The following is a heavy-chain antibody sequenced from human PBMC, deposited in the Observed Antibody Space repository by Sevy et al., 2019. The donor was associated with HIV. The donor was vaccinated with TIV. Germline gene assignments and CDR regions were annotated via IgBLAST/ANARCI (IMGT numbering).Heavy chain of an antibody. CDR3: ASEGAAIGRLPDF. V-gene: IGHV4-4*07. J-gene: IGHJ4*02. CDR2: IYARGNT. Sequence: SETLSLTCTVSGDSMNSYYWSWIRQPAGKGLEWLGRIYARGNTDYNPYLKSRVTMSIDTSKNQFFLKLNSVTAADTAVYFCASEGAAIGRLPDFWGQGTLVTVSS. D-gene: IGHD6-13*01. CDR1: GDSMNSYY.